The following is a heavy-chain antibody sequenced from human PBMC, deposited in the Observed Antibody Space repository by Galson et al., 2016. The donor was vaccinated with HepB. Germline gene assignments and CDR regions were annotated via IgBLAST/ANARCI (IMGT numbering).Heavy chain of an antibody. CDR3: ARYSEYRGEYYFFGMDV. D-gene: IGHD1-26*01. Sequence: SLRLSCAASGFSITNYGSHWVRQAPGKGLEWVAIIWYDGSNKYYADSVRGRVTISRDNSKNTLYLQMNSLRAEDTAVYYCARYSEYRGEYYFFGMDVWGQGTTVTVS. CDR1: GFSITNYG. CDR2: IWYDGSNK. V-gene: IGHV3-33*01. J-gene: IGHJ6*02.